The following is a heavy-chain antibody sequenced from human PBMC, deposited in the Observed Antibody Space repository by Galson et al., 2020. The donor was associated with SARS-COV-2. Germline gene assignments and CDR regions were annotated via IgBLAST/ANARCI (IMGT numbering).Heavy chain of an antibody. CDR2: ISSSGSTI. CDR3: ARDTYGDDVDISFEI. Sequence: NSGGSLRLSCAASGFTFSDYYMSWIRQAPGKGLEWVSYISSSGSTIYYADSVKGRFTISRDNAKNTLYLQMNSLRAEDTAVYYCARDTYGDDVDISFEIWGQGTMVTVSS. D-gene: IGHD4-17*01. J-gene: IGHJ3*02. V-gene: IGHV3-11*01. CDR1: GFTFSDYY.